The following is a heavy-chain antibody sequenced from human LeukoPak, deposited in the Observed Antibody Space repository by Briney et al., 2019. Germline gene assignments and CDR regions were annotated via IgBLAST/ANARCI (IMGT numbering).Heavy chain of an antibody. CDR3: AKDPRPVVVVAASWFDP. Sequence: HAGGSLRLSCAASGFTFSSYAMSWVRQAPGKGLEWVSAISGSGGSTYYADSVKGRFTISRDNSENTLYLQMNSLRAEDTAVYYCAKDPRPVVVVAASWFDPWGQGTLVTVSS. CDR2: ISGSGGST. D-gene: IGHD2-15*01. V-gene: IGHV3-23*01. J-gene: IGHJ5*02. CDR1: GFTFSSYA.